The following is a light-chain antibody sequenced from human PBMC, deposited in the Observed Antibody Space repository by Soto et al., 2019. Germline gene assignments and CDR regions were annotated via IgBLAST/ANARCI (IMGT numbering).Light chain of an antibody. CDR2: EVS. CDR3: SSYTSNSTPYV. Sequence: QSALTQPASVSGSPGQSITISCTGTSSDVGGYKYVSWYQQHSGKAPKLMIYEVSNRPSGVSSRFSGSKSGNTASLTISGLQAEDEADYYCSSYTSNSTPYVFGPGTKLTVL. J-gene: IGLJ1*01. CDR1: SSDVGGYKY. V-gene: IGLV2-14*01.